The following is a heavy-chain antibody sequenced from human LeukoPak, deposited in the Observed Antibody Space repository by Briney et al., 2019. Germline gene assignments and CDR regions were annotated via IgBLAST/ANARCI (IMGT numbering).Heavy chain of an antibody. CDR3: MTRDTSGY. Sequence: PGGSLRLSCAASGSTFSSYGMSWVRQAPGKGLEWVSVISGSGGGTYYADSVKGRFTISRDNSKNTLYLQMRSLRAEDTAVYYCMTRDTSGYWDQGTLVTVSS. V-gene: IGHV3-23*01. CDR1: GSTFSSYG. J-gene: IGHJ4*02. D-gene: IGHD3-10*01. CDR2: ISGSGGGT.